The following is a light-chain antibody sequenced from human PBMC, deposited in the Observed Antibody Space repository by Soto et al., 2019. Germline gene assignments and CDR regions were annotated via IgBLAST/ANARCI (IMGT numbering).Light chain of an antibody. CDR1: SSDVGGYNY. J-gene: IGLJ1*01. CDR2: EVT. Sequence: QSALTQPPSASGSPGQSVTISCTGTSSDVGGYNYVSRYQQPPDKAPKLLIYEVTKRPSGVPDRFSGSKSGNTASLTVSGLQAEDEADYYCSSYAGSNNYVFGTGTKLTVL. V-gene: IGLV2-8*01. CDR3: SSYAGSNNYV.